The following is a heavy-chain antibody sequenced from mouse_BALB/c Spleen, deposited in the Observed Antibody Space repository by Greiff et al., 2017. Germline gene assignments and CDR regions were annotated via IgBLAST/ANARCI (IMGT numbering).Heavy chain of an antibody. V-gene: IGHV5-6*01. CDR1: GFTFSSYG. J-gene: IGHJ1*01. D-gene: IGHD1-1*01. CDR2: ISSGGSYT. Sequence: EVKVVESGGDLVKPGGSLKLSCAASGFTFSSYGMSWVRQTPDKRLEWVATISSGGSYTYYPDSVKGRFTISRDNAKNTLYLQMSSLKSEDTAMYYCARHPITTVEGFDVWGAGTTVTVSS. CDR3: ARHPITTVEGFDV.